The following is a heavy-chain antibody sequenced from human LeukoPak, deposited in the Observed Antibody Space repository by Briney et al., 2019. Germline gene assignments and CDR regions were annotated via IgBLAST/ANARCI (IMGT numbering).Heavy chain of an antibody. V-gene: IGHV1-2*02. CDR3: ARGIVVVVPATLTYFDL. CDR2: INPNSGGT. CDR1: GYTFTGYY. Sequence: ASVKVSCKASGYTFTGYYMHWVRQAPGQGLEWMGWINPNSGGTNYAQKFQGRVTMARDTSISTAYMELSRLRSDDTAVYYCARGIVVVVPATLTYFDLWGRGNLVTVSS. J-gene: IGHJ2*01. D-gene: IGHD2-15*01.